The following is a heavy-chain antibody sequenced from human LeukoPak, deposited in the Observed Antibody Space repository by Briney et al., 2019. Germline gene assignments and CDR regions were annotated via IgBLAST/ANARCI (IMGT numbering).Heavy chain of an antibody. D-gene: IGHD1-26*01. J-gene: IGHJ4*02. CDR1: GGSFSGYY. CDR2: INHIGGT. Sequence: SETLSLTCAVYGGSFSGYYWSWIRQPPGKGLEWIGEINHIGGTNYNPSLMSRVTMSVDTSKNQFSLKLTSVTAADTALYYCARGQEEWERLQRAVHFDNWGLGTLVTVSS. V-gene: IGHV4-34*01. CDR3: ARGQEEWERLQRAVHFDN.